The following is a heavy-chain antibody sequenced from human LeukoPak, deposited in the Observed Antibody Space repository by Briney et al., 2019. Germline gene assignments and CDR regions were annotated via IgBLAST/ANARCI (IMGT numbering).Heavy chain of an antibody. Sequence: PGGSLRLSCAASGFTFSSSSMDWVRQAPGKGLVWVSRISIDGSSIAYVDSVRGRFTASRDNAKNTLYLQMNSLRAEDTAVYYCTRDYNGLALWGQGTLVTVSS. D-gene: IGHD3/OR15-3a*01. CDR2: ISIDGSSI. V-gene: IGHV3-74*03. CDR1: GFTFSSSS. CDR3: TRDYNGLAL. J-gene: IGHJ4*02.